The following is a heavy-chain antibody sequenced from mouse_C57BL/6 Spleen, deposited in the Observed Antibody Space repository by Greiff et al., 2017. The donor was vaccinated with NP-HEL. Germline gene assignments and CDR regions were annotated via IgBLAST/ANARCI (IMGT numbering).Heavy chain of an antibody. J-gene: IGHJ2*01. D-gene: IGHD2-4*01. CDR1: GFTFSDYG. CDR3: ASEGIYYDYDGLYFDY. V-gene: IGHV5-17*01. Sequence: EVKLVESGGGLVKPGGSLKLSCAASGFTFSDYGMHWVRQAPEKGLEWVAYISSGSSTIYYADTVKGRFTISRDNAKNTLFLQMTSLRSEDTAMYYCASEGIYYDYDGLYFDYWGQGTTLTVSS. CDR2: ISSGSSTI.